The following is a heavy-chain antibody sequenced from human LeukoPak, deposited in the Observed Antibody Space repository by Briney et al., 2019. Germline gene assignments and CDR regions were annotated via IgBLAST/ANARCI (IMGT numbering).Heavy chain of an antibody. CDR2: ISGSGGST. D-gene: IGHD6-25*01. J-gene: IGHJ3*02. CDR3: ARRTNSSGGFGI. CDR1: GFTFIRYA. Sequence: GESLRLSCAASGFTFIRYAMTWVRQTPGKGLEWVSSISGSGGSTYHADSVRGRFTISRDNSRNTLYLQMKSLKADDTAVYYCARRTNSSGGFGIWGQGTMVTVSS. V-gene: IGHV3-23*01.